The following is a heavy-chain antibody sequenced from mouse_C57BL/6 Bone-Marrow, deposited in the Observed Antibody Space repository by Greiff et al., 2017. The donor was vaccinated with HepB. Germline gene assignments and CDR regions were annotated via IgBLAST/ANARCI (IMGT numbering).Heavy chain of an antibody. V-gene: IGHV5-9-1*02. J-gene: IGHJ1*03. D-gene: IGHD2-4*01. CDR3: TRGMITTGRPYWYFDV. Sequence: EVQRVESGEGLVKPGGSLKLSCAASGFTFSSYAMSWVRQTPEKRLEWVAYISSGGDYIYYADTVKGRFTISRDNARNTLYLQMSSLKSEDTAMYYCTRGMITTGRPYWYFDVWGTGTTVTVSS. CDR2: ISSGGDYI. CDR1: GFTFSSYA.